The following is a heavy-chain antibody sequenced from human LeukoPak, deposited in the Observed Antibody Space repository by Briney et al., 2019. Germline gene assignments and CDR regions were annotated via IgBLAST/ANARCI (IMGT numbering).Heavy chain of an antibody. CDR2: TYHSGNT. J-gene: IGHJ4*02. V-gene: IGHV4-38-2*01. CDR1: GYSISTGYH. D-gene: IGHD2-15*01. Sequence: PSETLSLTCAVSGYSISTGYHWGWIRQSPGTGLEWIGSTYHSGNTYYNPSLKSRVTISMDTSMNQFSLQVTSVTAADTAVYYCARTRYCSGATCYSPELFDSWGQGTLVTLSS. CDR3: ARTRYCSGATCYSPELFDS.